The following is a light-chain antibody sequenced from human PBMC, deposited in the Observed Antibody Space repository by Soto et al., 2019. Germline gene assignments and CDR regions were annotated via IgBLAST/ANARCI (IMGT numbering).Light chain of an antibody. V-gene: IGLV4-69*01. CDR2: LNSDGSH. J-gene: IGLJ2*01. CDR3: QTWGTGIVV. Sequence: QLVLTQSPSASASLGASVKLTCTLSSGHSSYAIAWHQQQPEKGPRYLMKLNSDGSHSKGDGIPDRFSGSSSGAERYLTISSLQSEDEADYYYQTWGTGIVVFGGGTKHTV. CDR1: SGHSSYA.